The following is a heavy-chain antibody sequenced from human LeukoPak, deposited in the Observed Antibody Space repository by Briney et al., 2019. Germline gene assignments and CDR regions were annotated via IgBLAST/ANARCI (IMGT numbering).Heavy chain of an antibody. V-gene: IGHV3-53*01. CDR2: IYSGGST. CDR1: GGSISSYY. J-gene: IGHJ4*02. D-gene: IGHD6-19*01. CDR3: AILDSSGWCVFDY. Sequence: PSETLSLTCTVSGGSISSYYWSWVRQAPGKGLEWVSVIYSGGSTYYADSVKGRFTISRDNSRNTLYLQMISLRAEDTAVYYCAILDSSGWCVFDYWGQGTLVTVSS.